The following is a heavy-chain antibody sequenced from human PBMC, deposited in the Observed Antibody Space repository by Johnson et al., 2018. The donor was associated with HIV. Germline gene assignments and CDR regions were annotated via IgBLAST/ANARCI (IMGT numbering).Heavy chain of an antibody. CDR1: GFTFDDYG. CDR3: ARVTGGYYSSSFGNAFDI. Sequence: QLVESGGGVVRPGGYLRLSCAASGFTFDDYGMNWVRQGPGKGLEWVSGINWNGGSTGYADSVKGRLTVSRDNAKNSLYLQMNSLRAEDTALYYCARVTGGYYSSSFGNAFDIWGQGTMVTVSS. J-gene: IGHJ3*02. CDR2: INWNGGST. D-gene: IGHD6-6*01. V-gene: IGHV3-20*04.